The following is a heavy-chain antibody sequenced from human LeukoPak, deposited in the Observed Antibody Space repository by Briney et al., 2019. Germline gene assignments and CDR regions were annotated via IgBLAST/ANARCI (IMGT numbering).Heavy chain of an antibody. V-gene: IGHV1-8*01. Sequence: GASVKVSCKASGYTFTSYDINLVRQGTGQGLEWMGWMNPNRGNTGYAQKFQGRVTMTRNTSISTAYMELSSLRSEDTAVYYCARAQGSGLDYWGQGTLVTVSS. D-gene: IGHD3-22*01. J-gene: IGHJ4*02. CDR1: GYTFTSYD. CDR3: ARAQGSGLDY. CDR2: MNPNRGNT.